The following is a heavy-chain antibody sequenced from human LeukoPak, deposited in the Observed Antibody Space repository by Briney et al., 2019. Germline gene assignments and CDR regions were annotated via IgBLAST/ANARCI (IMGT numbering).Heavy chain of an antibody. D-gene: IGHD3-3*01. CDR3: ARHAILGDFWSGYSTMYYGMDV. CDR2: IYPGDSDT. Sequence: GEALKISCKGSGYSFTSYWLGWVRQLPGEGLEWMGIIYPGDSDTRSSPSFQGQVTISADKSISASYLQWSSLKAADTAMYYCARHAILGDFWSGYSTMYYGMDVWGQGTTVTVSS. V-gene: IGHV5-51*01. CDR1: GYSFTSYW. J-gene: IGHJ6*02.